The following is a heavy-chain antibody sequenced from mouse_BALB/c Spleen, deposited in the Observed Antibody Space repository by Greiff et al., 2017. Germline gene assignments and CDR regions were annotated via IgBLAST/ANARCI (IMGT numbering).Heavy chain of an antibody. J-gene: IGHJ2*01. CDR1: GYTFTSYW. D-gene: IGHD6-1*01. V-gene: IGHV1S22*01. Sequence: LQQPGSELVRPGASVKLSCKASGYTFTSYWMHWVKQRPGQGLDWIGNIYPGSGSTNYDEKFKSKATLTVDTSSSTAYMQLSSLTSEDSAVYYGTRRLERFDYWGQGTTLTVSS. CDR3: TRRLERFDY. CDR2: IYPGSGST.